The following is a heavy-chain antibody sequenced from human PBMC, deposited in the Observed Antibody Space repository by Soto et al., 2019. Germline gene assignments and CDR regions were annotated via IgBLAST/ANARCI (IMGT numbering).Heavy chain of an antibody. CDR3: ARVPRSTTVVPQLNYGMDV. CDR2: ISSSSSTI. CDR1: GFTFSSYS. J-gene: IGHJ6*02. D-gene: IGHD4-4*01. V-gene: IGHV3-48*02. Sequence: EVQLVESGGGLVQPGGSLRLSCAASGFTFSSYSMNWVRQAPGKGLEWVSYISSSSSTIYYADSVTGRFTISRDNAKNSLYLQMNSLRDDDTAVYYCARVPRSTTVVPQLNYGMDVWGQGTTVTVSS.